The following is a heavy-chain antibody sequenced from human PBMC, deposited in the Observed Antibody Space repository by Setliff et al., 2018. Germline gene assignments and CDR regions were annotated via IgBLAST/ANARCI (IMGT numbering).Heavy chain of an antibody. D-gene: IGHD7-27*01. CDR2: IWFDGSKK. CDR1: GFTFSNYG. J-gene: IGHJ6*02. V-gene: IGHV3-33*06. Sequence: GESLKISCEASGFTFSNYGMHWVRQSPGKGLEWVAGIWFDGSKKTYGDSVKGRFTISRDNSKNTLFLQMNSLRVEDMAVYYCTKARKRINWGIQNYYGMDVWGQGTTVTVSS. CDR3: TKARKRINWGIQNYYGMDV.